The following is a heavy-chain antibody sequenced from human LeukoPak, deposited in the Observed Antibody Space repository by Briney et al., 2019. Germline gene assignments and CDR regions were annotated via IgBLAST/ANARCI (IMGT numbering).Heavy chain of an antibody. D-gene: IGHD3-22*01. J-gene: IGHJ4*02. Sequence: GGSLRLSCAASGFTFSSYGMHWVRQAPGKGLEWVAAIWYDGSNKYYADSVKGRFTNSRDNAKNSLYLQMNSLRAEDTAVYYCARDEYYDSSFDYWGQGTLVTVSS. V-gene: IGHV3-33*01. CDR2: IWYDGSNK. CDR3: ARDEYYDSSFDY. CDR1: GFTFSSYG.